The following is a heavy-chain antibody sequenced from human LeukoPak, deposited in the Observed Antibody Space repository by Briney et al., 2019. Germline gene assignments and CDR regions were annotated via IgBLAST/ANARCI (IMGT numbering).Heavy chain of an antibody. J-gene: IGHJ5*02. CDR2: TIPIFGTA. D-gene: IGHD4-11*01. CDR1: GGTFSSYA. Sequence: ASVKVSCKASGGTFSSYAISWVRQAPGQGLEWMGGTIPIFGTANYAQKFQGRVTITADESTSTAYMELSSLRSEDTAVYYCARGYSGGYSNWFDPWGQGTLVTVSS. V-gene: IGHV1-69*01. CDR3: ARGYSGGYSNWFDP.